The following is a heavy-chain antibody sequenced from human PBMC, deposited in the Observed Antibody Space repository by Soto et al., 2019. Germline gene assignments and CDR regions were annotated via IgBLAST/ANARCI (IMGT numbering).Heavy chain of an antibody. CDR3: ARGPSGDKVDS. CDR1: GGFISPVNYC. D-gene: IGHD7-27*01. Sequence: QVQLQESGPGLVKPSQTLSLTCTVSGGFISPVNYCWSWIRQSPDMGLEWIGHIYNGGRTYNNPSLERRVTRSVDTSKNQLSLTLSSVSAADTAVYYCARGPSGDKVDSWGQGTLVTVSS. V-gene: IGHV4-30-4*01. CDR2: IYNGGRT. J-gene: IGHJ4*02.